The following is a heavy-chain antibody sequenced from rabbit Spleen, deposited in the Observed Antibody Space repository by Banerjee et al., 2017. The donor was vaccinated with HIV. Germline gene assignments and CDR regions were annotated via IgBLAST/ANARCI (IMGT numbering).Heavy chain of an antibody. CDR1: GFSFGSNDS. D-gene: IGHD7-1*01. Sequence: QSLEESGGDLVKPGASLTLTCTASGFSFGSNDSMCWVRQAPGKGLEWISCITGSNSDFTYSATWAKGRFTISKTSSTTVTLQMISLTAADTATYFCARDTGTSFSTYGMDLWGQGTLVTVS. CDR2: ITGSNSDFT. J-gene: IGHJ6*01. V-gene: IGHV1S40*01. CDR3: ARDTGTSFSTYGMDL.